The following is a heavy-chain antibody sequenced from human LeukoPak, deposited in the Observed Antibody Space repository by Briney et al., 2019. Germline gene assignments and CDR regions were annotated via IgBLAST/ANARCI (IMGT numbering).Heavy chain of an antibody. J-gene: IGHJ4*02. V-gene: IGHV3-43D*03. CDR1: GFTFDDYA. CDR3: AKGGGYYYDSSGYFY. CDR2: ISWDGGST. Sequence: GGSLRLSCAASGFTFDDYAMHWVRQAPGKGLEWVSLISWDGGSTYYADSVKGRFTISRDNSKNSLYLQMNSLRAEDTAVYYCAKGGGYYYDSSGYFYWGQGTLVTVSS. D-gene: IGHD3-22*01.